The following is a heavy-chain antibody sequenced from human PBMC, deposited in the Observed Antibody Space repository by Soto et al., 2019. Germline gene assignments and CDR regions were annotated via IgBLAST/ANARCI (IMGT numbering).Heavy chain of an antibody. CDR3: ARGARFHGDAFDI. CDR1: GFTFIDYY. Sequence: PGVSLILSCAASGFTFIDYYMIWIRQSPGKGLEWVSYISSSVSTIYYADSVKGRFTISRDNAKNSLYLQMNSLRAEDTAVYYCARGARFHGDAFDIWGQGTMVTVSS. D-gene: IGHD3-3*01. CDR2: ISSSVSTI. J-gene: IGHJ3*02. V-gene: IGHV3-11*01.